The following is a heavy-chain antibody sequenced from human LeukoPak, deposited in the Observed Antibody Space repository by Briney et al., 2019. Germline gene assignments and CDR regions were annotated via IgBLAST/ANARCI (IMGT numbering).Heavy chain of an antibody. Sequence: GRSLRLSCAASGFTFSSYGMHWVRQAPGKGLEWVAVISYDGSNKYYADSVKGRFTISRDNAKNSLYLQMNSLRAEDTAVYYCARDPYYYDGSGYASCFDIWGQGTMVTVSS. CDR1: GFTFSSYG. V-gene: IGHV3-30*03. CDR3: ARDPYYYDGSGYASCFDI. J-gene: IGHJ3*02. CDR2: ISYDGSNK. D-gene: IGHD3-22*01.